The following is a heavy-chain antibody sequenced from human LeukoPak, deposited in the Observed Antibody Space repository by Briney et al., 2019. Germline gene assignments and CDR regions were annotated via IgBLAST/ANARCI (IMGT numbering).Heavy chain of an antibody. CDR2: FYSSENS. D-gene: IGHD3-10*01. CDR1: GGSISNYY. V-gene: IGHV4-4*07. Sequence: PSETLSLTCTVSGGSISNYYWSWIRQPAGKGLEWIGRFYSSENSYYNPSLKGRVTMSVDTSKNQFSLKLTSVTAADTAVHYCARAPASGSGTPNWFDPWGHGTLVTVSS. J-gene: IGHJ5*02. CDR3: ARAPASGSGTPNWFDP.